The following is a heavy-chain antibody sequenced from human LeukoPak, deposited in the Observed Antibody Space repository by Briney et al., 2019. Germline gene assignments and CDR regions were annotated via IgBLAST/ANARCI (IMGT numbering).Heavy chain of an antibody. V-gene: IGHV3-48*03. Sequence: PGGSLRLSCAASGFTFSSYEMNWVRQAPGKGLEWVSYISSSGSTIYYADSVKGRFTISRDNAKNSLYLQMNSLRAEDTAVYYCASERQGVRGVIKEVDDYWGQGTLVTVSS. D-gene: IGHD3-10*01. CDR3: ASERQGVRGVIKEVDDY. J-gene: IGHJ4*02. CDR1: GFTFSSYE. CDR2: ISSSGSTI.